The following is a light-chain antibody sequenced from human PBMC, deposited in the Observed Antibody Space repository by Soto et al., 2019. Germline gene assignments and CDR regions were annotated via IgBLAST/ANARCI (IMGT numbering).Light chain of an antibody. Sequence: QSALTQPRSVSGSPGQSVTISCTGTSSDIGDYDFVSWYRQHPGKVPKLIIYDVSGRPAGVPDRFSGSKSGNTASLTISGLRAEDEAVYYCCTYAGGHTWVFGGGTELTVL. J-gene: IGLJ3*02. CDR3: CTYAGGHTWV. CDR1: SSDIGDYDF. CDR2: DVS. V-gene: IGLV2-11*01.